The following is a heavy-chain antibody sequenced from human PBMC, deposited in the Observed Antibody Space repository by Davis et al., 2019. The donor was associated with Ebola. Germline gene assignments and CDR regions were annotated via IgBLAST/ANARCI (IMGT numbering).Heavy chain of an antibody. D-gene: IGHD2-2*01. Sequence: AASVKVSCKASGFTFTSSAMQWVRQARGQRLEWIGWIVVGSGNTNYAQKFQERVTITRDMSTSTAYMELSSLRSEDTAVYYCAAGLEYQLLGAYGMDVWGQGTTVTVSS. CDR3: AAGLEYQLLGAYGMDV. J-gene: IGHJ6*02. CDR2: IVVGSGNT. V-gene: IGHV1-58*02. CDR1: GFTFTSSA.